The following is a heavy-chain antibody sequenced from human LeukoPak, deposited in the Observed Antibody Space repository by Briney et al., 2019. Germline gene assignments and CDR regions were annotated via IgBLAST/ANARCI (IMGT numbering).Heavy chain of an antibody. CDR1: GGSISSSSYY. CDR3: ARQISIHWYFDL. CDR2: IYYSGST. D-gene: IGHD6-6*01. J-gene: IGHJ2*01. V-gene: IGHV4-61*05. Sequence: SETLSLTCTVSGGSISSSSYYWGWIRQPPGKGLEWIGYIYYSGSTNYNPSLKSRVTISVDTSKNQFSLKLSSVTAADTAVYYCARQISIHWYFDLWGRGTLVTVSS.